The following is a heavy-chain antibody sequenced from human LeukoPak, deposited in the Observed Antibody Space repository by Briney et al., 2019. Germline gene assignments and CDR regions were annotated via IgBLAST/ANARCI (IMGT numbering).Heavy chain of an antibody. V-gene: IGHV1-2*06. J-gene: IGHJ3*02. CDR3: ARVGDGLNDAFDI. D-gene: IGHD5-24*01. Sequence: GASVKVSCKASGYTFTGYYMHGVRQAPGQGLEWMGRINPNSGGTNYAQTFQGRVTITRDTSISTAYMELSRLRSDDTAVYYCARVGDGLNDAFDIWGQGTMVTVSS. CDR2: INPNSGGT. CDR1: GYTFTGYY.